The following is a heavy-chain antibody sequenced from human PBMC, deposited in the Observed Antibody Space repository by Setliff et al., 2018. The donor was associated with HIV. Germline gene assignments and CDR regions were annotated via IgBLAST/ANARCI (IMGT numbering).Heavy chain of an antibody. J-gene: IGHJ6*03. CDR1: GFKFDDYT. V-gene: IGHV3-21*01. Sequence: PSETLSLSCAASGFKFDDYTMHWVRQVPGKGLEWVSSISSSSSYIYYADSVKGRFTISRDNAKNSLYLQMNSLRAEDTAVYYCARDVPVVPAAINYWDYYFYMDVWGKGTTVTVSS. CDR3: ARDVPVVPAAINYWDYYFYMDV. D-gene: IGHD2-2*01. CDR2: ISSSSSYI.